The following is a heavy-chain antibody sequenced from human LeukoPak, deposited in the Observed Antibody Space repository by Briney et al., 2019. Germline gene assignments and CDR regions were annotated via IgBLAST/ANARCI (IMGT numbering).Heavy chain of an antibody. V-gene: IGHV1-18*01. CDR1: GYTFTSYG. CDR3: ARDIPRSGSYYNLRRFDP. J-gene: IGHJ5*02. CDR2: ISAYNGNT. D-gene: IGHD3-10*01. Sequence: SSVKVSCKASGYTFTSYGISWVRQAPGQGLEWMGWISAYNGNTNYAQKLPGRVTMTTDTSTSTAYMELKSLRSDDTAVYYCARDIPRSGSYYNLRRFDPWGQGTLVTVSS.